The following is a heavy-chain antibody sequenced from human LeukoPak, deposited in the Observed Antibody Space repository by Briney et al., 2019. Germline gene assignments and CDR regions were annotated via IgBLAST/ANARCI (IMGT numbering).Heavy chain of an antibody. D-gene: IGHD2-15*01. J-gene: IGHJ2*01. CDR3: AREGDCSGGSCPYWYFDL. Sequence: AAVQDSRKGSLGTHRSYAISGVRPPRSRGGAGMGGIIPIFGTANYAQKFQGRVTITADESTSTAYMELSSLRSEDTAVYYCAREGDCSGGSCPYWYFDLWGRGRLVTVSS. V-gene: IGHV1-69*13. CDR2: IIPIFGTA. CDR1: LGTHRSYA.